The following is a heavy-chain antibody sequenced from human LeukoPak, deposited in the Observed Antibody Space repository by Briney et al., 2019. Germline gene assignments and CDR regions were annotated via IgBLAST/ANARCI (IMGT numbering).Heavy chain of an antibody. J-gene: IGHJ3*02. CDR1: GFTVSSYW. Sequence: GGSLRLSCAASGFTVSSYWMNWVRQAPGKGLEWVANIKQDGSEKYYVDSVKGRFTISRDNAKNSLYLQMNSLRAEDAAVYYCARDFSAFDIWGQGTMVTVAS. CDR2: IKQDGSEK. D-gene: IGHD3-3*01. CDR3: ARDFSAFDI. V-gene: IGHV3-7*05.